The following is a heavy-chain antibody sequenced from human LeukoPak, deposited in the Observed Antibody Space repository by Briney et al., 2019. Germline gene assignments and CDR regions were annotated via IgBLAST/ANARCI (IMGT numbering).Heavy chain of an antibody. CDR1: GFTFSDYY. D-gene: IGHD4-17*01. Sequence: GGSLRLSCAASGFTFSDYYMSWIRRAPGKGLEWVSYISSSGSTIYYADSVKGRFTISRDNAKNSLYLQMNSLRAEDTAVYYCASLYYGDYVDYWGQGTLVTVSS. CDR2: ISSSGSTI. CDR3: ASLYYGDYVDY. V-gene: IGHV3-11*01. J-gene: IGHJ4*02.